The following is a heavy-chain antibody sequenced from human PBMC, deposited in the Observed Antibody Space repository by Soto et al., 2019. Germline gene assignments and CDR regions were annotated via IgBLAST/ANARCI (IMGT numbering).Heavy chain of an antibody. J-gene: IGHJ4*02. CDR2: FYGGGST. CDR3: ARALSRDDFWSGYSSYFDY. CDR1: GFTVSSNY. V-gene: IGHV3-53*01. Sequence: GGSLRLSCAASGFTVSSNYMSWVRQAPGKGLEWVSVFYGGGSTYYADSVKGRFTISRDNSKNTLYLQMTSLRAEDTAVYYCARALSRDDFWSGYSSYFDYWGQGTLVTVSS. D-gene: IGHD3-3*01.